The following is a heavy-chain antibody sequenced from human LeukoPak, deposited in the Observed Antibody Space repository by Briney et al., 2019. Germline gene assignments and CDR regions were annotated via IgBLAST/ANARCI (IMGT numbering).Heavy chain of an antibody. CDR3: ARQIASAGTAGFDF. D-gene: IGHD6-13*01. J-gene: IGHJ4*02. CDR1: GGSISSYY. Sequence: SETLSLTCTVSGGSISSYYWSWIRQPAGKGLEWIGRIYSTESTNYNPSLKSRVTMSVDTSKNQFSLRLRSVTAADTAVYYCARQIASAGTAGFDFWGQGALVTVSS. V-gene: IGHV4-4*07. CDR2: IYSTEST.